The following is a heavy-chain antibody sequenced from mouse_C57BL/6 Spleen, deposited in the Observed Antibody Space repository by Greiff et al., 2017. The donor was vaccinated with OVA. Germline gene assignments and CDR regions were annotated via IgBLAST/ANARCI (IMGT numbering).Heavy chain of an antibody. CDR2: IYPGSGST. D-gene: IGHD1-1*01. Sequence: QVQLQQSGAELVKPGASVKMSCKASGYTFTSYWITWVKQRPGQGLEWIGDIYPGSGSTNYNEKFKSKATLTVYTSSSTAYMQLSSLTSEDSAVYCCANYYGSSYGYFDVWGTGTTVTVSS. V-gene: IGHV1-55*01. CDR3: ANYYGSSYGYFDV. CDR1: GYTFTSYW. J-gene: IGHJ1*03.